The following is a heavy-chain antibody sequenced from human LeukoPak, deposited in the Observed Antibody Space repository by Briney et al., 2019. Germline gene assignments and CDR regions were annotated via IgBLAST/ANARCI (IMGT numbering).Heavy chain of an antibody. CDR1: GFTFSGYW. D-gene: IGHD5-18*01. J-gene: IGHJ4*02. CDR3: ARDRIQLWSHDY. Sequence: GGSLRLSCAASGFTFSGYWMSWVRQAPGKGLEWVANIKPDGSEKYYVDSVKGRFTISRDNAKNSLYLQMNGLRAEDTAVYYCARDRIQLWSHDYWGQGALVTVSS. V-gene: IGHV3-7*04. CDR2: IKPDGSEK.